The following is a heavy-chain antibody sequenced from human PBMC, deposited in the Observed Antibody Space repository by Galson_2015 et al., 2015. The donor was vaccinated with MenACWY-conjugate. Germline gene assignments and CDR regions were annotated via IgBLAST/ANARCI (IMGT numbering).Heavy chain of an antibody. V-gene: IGHV4-39*01. Sequence: SETLSLTCTVSGDSLSNSFYYWAWIRQPPGKELECIGIVHYTGTTNYNPSLQSRVTVSIDTSKTQFSLQLTSIAAADTAVYYCARLGIYEVGDYFDPWGQGTLVIVSS. CDR1: GDSLSNSFYY. CDR3: ARLGIYEVGDYFDP. CDR2: VHYTGTT. J-gene: IGHJ5*02. D-gene: IGHD3-16*01.